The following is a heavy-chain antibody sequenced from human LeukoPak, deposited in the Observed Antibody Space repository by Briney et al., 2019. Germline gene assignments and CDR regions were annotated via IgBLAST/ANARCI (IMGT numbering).Heavy chain of an antibody. V-gene: IGHV3-53*05. CDR3: ARVYLERLTAGYFDH. J-gene: IGHJ4*02. CDR2: IYSGGST. CDR1: GFTVSSNY. Sequence: SGGSLRLSCAASGFTVSSNYMSWVRQAPGKGLEWVSVIYSGGSTYYADSVKGRFTISRDTSKNTLYLQMNSLRDDDSAAYFCARVYLERLTAGYFDHWGQGTQVTVSP. D-gene: IGHD2-8*01.